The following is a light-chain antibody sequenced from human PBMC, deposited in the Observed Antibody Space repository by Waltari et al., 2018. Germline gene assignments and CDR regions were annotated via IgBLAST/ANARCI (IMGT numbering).Light chain of an antibody. CDR1: NIGSYS. CDR2: YDS. V-gene: IGLV3-21*04. J-gene: IGLJ1*01. CDR3: HVWHPDMDPGV. Sequence: SYALTQPPSVSVAPGTTARITCGGDNIGSYSVHWYQQKPGQAPVLFIFYDSDRPSGTPERFSGRNSGNTATPTISSVEAGDEAKYYCHVWHPDMDPGVFGPGTEVSV.